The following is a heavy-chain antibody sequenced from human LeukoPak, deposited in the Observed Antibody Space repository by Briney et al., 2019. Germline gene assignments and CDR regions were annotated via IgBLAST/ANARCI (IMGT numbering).Heavy chain of an antibody. V-gene: IGHV3-64*01. J-gene: IGHJ4*02. D-gene: IGHD4-17*01. CDR1: GFTFSSYA. CDR3: ARDGGATVLDY. CDR2: ISSNGGST. Sequence: GGSLRLSCAASGFTFSSYAMHWVRQAPGKGLEYVSAISSNGGSTYYANSVKGRFTISRDNSKNTLYLQMGSLRAEDMAVYYCARDGGATVLDYWGQGTLVTVSS.